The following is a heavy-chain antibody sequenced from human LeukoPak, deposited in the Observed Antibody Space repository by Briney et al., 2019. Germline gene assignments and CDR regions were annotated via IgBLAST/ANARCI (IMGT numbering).Heavy chain of an antibody. CDR1: GGSLSSGSYY. CDR2: IYTSGST. V-gene: IGHV4-61*02. CDR3: ARGRDGYRKGYFDY. Sequence: SDTLSLTCTVSGGSLSSGSYYWTRIRQPAGKGLEWIGRIYTSGSTNYNPPLKSRVTISVETSKNQFSLKLSSVTAGDTAVYYCARGRDGYRKGYFDYWGQGTLVTVSS. D-gene: IGHD5-24*01. J-gene: IGHJ4*02.